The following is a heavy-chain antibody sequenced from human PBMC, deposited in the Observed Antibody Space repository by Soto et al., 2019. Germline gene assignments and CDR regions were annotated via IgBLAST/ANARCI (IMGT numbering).Heavy chain of an antibody. Sequence: QVQLVQSVAEVKKPGSSVKVSCKASGVTSSSSTISWVRQAPGQGLEWMGGIIPLFKTANYAHKFQGRVTFTADESTSPASMVLSSLSAEAPAVYYCAKVALDIVATYVDYWGPGNLVTVSS. CDR3: AKVALDIVATYVDY. CDR1: GVTSSSST. CDR2: IIPLFKTA. J-gene: IGHJ4*02. D-gene: IGHD5-12*01. V-gene: IGHV1-69*01.